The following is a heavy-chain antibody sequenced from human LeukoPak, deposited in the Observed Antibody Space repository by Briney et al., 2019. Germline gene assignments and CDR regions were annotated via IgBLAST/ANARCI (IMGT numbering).Heavy chain of an antibody. CDR1: GGTFSSCA. CDR3: AVSIAVAGVVGPKFDY. J-gene: IGHJ4*02. D-gene: IGHD6-19*01. V-gene: IGHV1-69*13. CDR2: IIPIFGTA. Sequence: ASVKVSCKASGGTFSSCAISWVRQAPGQGLEWMGGIIPIFGTANYAQKFQGRVTITADESTSTAYMELSSLRSEDTAVYYCAVSIAVAGVVGPKFDYWGQGTLVTVSS.